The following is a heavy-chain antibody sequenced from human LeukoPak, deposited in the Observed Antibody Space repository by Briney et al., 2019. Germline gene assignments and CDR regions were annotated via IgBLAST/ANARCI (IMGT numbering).Heavy chain of an antibody. CDR2: ISSSGSTI. D-gene: IGHD6-13*01. CDR1: GFTFSSYD. J-gene: IGHJ4*02. V-gene: IGHV3-48*03. Sequence: GGSLRLSCAASGFTFSSYDMNWVRQAPGKGLEWVSYISSSGSTIYYADSVKGRLTISRDNAKNSLYLQMNSLRAEDTAVYYCARDLPAAGAFDYWGQGTLVTVSS. CDR3: ARDLPAAGAFDY.